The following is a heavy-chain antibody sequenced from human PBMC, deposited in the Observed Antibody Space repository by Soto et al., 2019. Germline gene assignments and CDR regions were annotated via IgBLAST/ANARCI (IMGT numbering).Heavy chain of an antibody. J-gene: IGHJ3*02. V-gene: IGHV1-24*01. CDR1: GYTLTELS. Sequence: ASVKVSCKVSGYTLTELSMHWVRQAPGKGLEWMGGFDPEDGETIYAQKFQGRVTMTEDTSTDTAYMELSSLRSEDTTVYYCATGVFDSSGYYHRVDAFDIWGQGTMVTVS. CDR3: ATGVFDSSGYYHRVDAFDI. D-gene: IGHD3-22*01. CDR2: FDPEDGET.